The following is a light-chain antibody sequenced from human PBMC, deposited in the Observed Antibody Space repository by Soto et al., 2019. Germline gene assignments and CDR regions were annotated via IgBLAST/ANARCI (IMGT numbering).Light chain of an antibody. Sequence: DVQMTQSPSSLSASVGDRVTITCQASQDISNYLNWYQQKPGKAPKLLIYDASSLETGVPSRFSGSGAGTDFSFTISSLQPEDMATYYCQQYDNLITFGQGTRLEIK. J-gene: IGKJ5*01. CDR1: QDISNY. CDR3: QQYDNLIT. V-gene: IGKV1-33*01. CDR2: DAS.